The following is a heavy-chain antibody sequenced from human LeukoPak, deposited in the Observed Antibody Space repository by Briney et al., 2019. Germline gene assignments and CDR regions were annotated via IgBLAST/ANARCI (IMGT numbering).Heavy chain of an antibody. CDR2: IYHSGST. J-gene: IGHJ4*02. CDR3: ARVGGGTFAY. Sequence: SETLSLTCAVSGYSISSGYLWGWIRQPPGKGLEWIGTIYHSGSTYYNSSLKSRVTISVDTSSNQFSLNLTSVTAAGTAVYYCARVGGGTFAYWGQGTLVTVSS. V-gene: IGHV4-38-2*01. D-gene: IGHD3-16*01. CDR1: GYSISSGYL.